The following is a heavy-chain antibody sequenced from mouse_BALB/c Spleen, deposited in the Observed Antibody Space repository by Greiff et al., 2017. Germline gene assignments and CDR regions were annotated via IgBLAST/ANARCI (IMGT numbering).Heavy chain of an antibody. CDR1: GYTFTDYW. D-gene: IGHD2-14*01. CDR2: IDTSDSYT. Sequence: VQLHQPGAELVMPGASVKMSCKASGYTFTDYWMHWVKQRPGQGLEWIGAIDTSDSYTSYNQKFKGKATLTVDESSSTAYMQLSSLTSEDSAVYYCARYRYDYAMDYWGQGTSVTVSS. V-gene: IGHV1-69*01. CDR3: ARYRYDYAMDY. J-gene: IGHJ4*01.